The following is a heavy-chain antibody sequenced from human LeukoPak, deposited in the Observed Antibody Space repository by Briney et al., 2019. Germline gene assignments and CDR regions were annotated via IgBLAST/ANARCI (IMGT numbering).Heavy chain of an antibody. CDR1: GGSFSGCY. D-gene: IGHD3-10*01. V-gene: IGHV4-34*01. CDR2: INHSGST. J-gene: IGHJ6*03. CDR3: ARVRGAMVRGVINRYYYYYMDV. Sequence: ASETLSLTCAVYGGSFSGCYWSWIRQPPGKGLEWIGEINHSGSTNYNPSLKSRVTISVDTSKNQFSLKLSSVTAADTAVYYCARVRGAMVRGVINRYYYYYMDVWGKGATVTVSS.